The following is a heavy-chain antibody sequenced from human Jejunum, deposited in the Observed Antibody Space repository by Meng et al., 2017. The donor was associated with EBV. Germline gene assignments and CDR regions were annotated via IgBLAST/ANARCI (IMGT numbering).Heavy chain of an antibody. CDR3: ARGAQPIDL. CDR2: MNPSNGKT. D-gene: IGHD3-3*01. CDR1: GFTFTNYD. V-gene: IGHV1-8*01. J-gene: IGHJ5*02. Sequence: QVQLVQVWVEVKMPGASVKVSCKASGFTFTNYDINWVRQASGQGLEWMGWMNPSNGKTGYAQKFQGRVTMTRDASTSTAYMELSSLRSDDTAVYFCARGAQPIDLWGQGTLVTVSS.